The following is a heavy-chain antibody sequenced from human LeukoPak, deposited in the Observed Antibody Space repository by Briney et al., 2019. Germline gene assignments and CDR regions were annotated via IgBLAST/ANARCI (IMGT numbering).Heavy chain of an antibody. Sequence: KPSGTLSLTCAVSGGSTSSSNWWSWVRQPPGKGLEWIGEINHSGSTNYNPSLKRRVTISVDKSKNQFSLKLSFVTAADTAVYYCARDAMIVPQQYAFDIWGQGTMVTVSS. CDR2: INHSGST. CDR1: GGSTSSSNW. CDR3: ARDAMIVPQQYAFDI. V-gene: IGHV4-4*02. D-gene: IGHD3-22*01. J-gene: IGHJ3*02.